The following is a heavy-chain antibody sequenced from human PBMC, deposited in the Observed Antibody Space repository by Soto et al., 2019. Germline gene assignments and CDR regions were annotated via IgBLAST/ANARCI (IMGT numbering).Heavy chain of an antibody. D-gene: IGHD3-22*01. J-gene: IGHJ4*02. CDR3: ARDARYLYYYDSSGLMDY. CDR2: ISYDGSNK. CDR1: GFTFSSYA. V-gene: IGHV3-30-3*01. Sequence: GGSLRLSCAASGFTFSSYAMHWVRQAPGKGLELVAVISYDGSNKYYADSVKGRFTISRDNSKNTLYLQMNSLRAEDTAVYYCARDARYLYYYDSSGLMDYWGQGTLVTVSS.